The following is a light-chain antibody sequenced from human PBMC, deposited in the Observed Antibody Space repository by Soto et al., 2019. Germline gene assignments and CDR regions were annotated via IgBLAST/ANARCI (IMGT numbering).Light chain of an antibody. V-gene: IGKV3-20*01. CDR1: QSISSNY. CDR3: QQYHSSPWT. CDR2: AAS. J-gene: IGKJ1*01. Sequence: EIVLTQSPGTLSLSPGERVTLSCRASQSISSNYLAWYQQKPGQAPRLLIHAASSRAAGIPDRFSGGGSGTDFTLTIRRLEPEDFAVYFWQQYHSSPWTFGQGTKVEIK.